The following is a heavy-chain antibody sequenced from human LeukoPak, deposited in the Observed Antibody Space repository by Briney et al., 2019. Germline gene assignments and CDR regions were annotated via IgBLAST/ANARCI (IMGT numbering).Heavy chain of an antibody. CDR3: ATFPVRIAAAGKRYGMDV. D-gene: IGHD6-13*01. CDR2: IYYSGST. Sequence: PSETLSLTCTVSGGSISSYYWSWIRQPPGKGLEWIGYIYYSGSTNYNPSLKSRVTISVDTSKNQFSLKLSSVTAADTAVYYCATFPVRIAAAGKRYGMDVRGQGTTVTVSS. CDR1: GGSISSYY. V-gene: IGHV4-59*08. J-gene: IGHJ6*02.